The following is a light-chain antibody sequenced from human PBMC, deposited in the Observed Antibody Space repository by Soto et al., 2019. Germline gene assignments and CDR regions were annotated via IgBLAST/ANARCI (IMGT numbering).Light chain of an antibody. Sequence: DIQLTQSPSFLSAPVVDRVTITCLASQVFRIHMAWYQQKPGKAPKLLIYSASSLVSGVPSRFSGYESGTEFTLTISNLQPEDSATYYCLQFNDYPLTVGGGTKVDIK. CDR3: LQFNDYPLT. V-gene: IGKV1-9*01. CDR2: SAS. CDR1: QVFRIH. J-gene: IGKJ4*01.